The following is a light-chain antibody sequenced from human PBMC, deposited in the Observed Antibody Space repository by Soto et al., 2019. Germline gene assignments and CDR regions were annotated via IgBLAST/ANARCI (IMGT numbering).Light chain of an antibody. Sequence: DIVLTQSPGTLSLSPGERATLSCRASQSVDSRYLAWYQQKPGQAPRLVIHAVSRRATGIPDRFSGSGSGTDFTLTISRLEPEDFAEYYCQQYGSSPRYSFGQGTYLEIQ. CDR3: QQYGSSPRYS. J-gene: IGKJ2*03. V-gene: IGKV3-20*01. CDR1: QSVDSRY. CDR2: AVS.